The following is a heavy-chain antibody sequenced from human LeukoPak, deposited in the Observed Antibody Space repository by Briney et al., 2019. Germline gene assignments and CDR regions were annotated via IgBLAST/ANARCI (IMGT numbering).Heavy chain of an antibody. V-gene: IGHV1-24*01. J-gene: IGHJ4*02. CDR3: ATSPLFSSGYYYRDY. D-gene: IGHD3-22*01. CDR2: FDPEDGET. CDR1: GYTLTELS. Sequence: ASVKVSCKVSGYTLTELSMYWVRQAPGKGLEWMGGFDPEDGETIYAQKFQGRVTMTEDTSTDTAYMELSSLRSEDTAVYYCATSPLFSSGYYYRDYWGQGTLVTVSS.